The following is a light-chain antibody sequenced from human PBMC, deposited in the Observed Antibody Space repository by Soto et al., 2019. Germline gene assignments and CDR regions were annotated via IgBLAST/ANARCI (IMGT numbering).Light chain of an antibody. J-gene: IGLJ1*01. Sequence: QAVLTQPRSVSGSPGQSVTISCTGTSSDVGGYNYVSWYQHHPGKAPKLMIYDVSKRPSGVPDRSSGSKSGNTASLTISGLQAEDEADYYCCSSAGSYVFGTGTNGTXL. V-gene: IGLV2-11*01. CDR3: CSSAGSYV. CDR2: DVS. CDR1: SSDVGGYNY.